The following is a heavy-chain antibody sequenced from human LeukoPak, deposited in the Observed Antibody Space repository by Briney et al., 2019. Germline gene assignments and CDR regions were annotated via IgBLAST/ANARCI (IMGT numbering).Heavy chain of an antibody. CDR1: GFIFSSYA. CDR2: ISYDGNYK. D-gene: IGHD4-23*01. Sequence: GRALRLSCTASGFIFSSYAMHWVRQAPGKGLEWVAVISYDGNYKYYADSVKGRFTISRDNSKNTLYLQMNSLRAEDTAVYYCAKATTVVTPFDYWGQGTLVTVSS. V-gene: IGHV3-30*18. CDR3: AKATTVVTPFDY. J-gene: IGHJ4*02.